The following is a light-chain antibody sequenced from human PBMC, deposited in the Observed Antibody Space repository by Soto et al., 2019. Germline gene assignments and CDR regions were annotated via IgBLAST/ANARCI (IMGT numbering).Light chain of an antibody. Sequence: EIVLTQSPGTLSLSPGERATLSCRASQSVSSSYLAWYQQKPGQAPRLLIYDASSRATGIADRFSGSGSGTDLTLIISRLEPEDFAVYYCQQYGRSPLTFGGGTKVDIX. V-gene: IGKV3-20*01. CDR3: QQYGRSPLT. CDR1: QSVSSSY. J-gene: IGKJ4*01. CDR2: DAS.